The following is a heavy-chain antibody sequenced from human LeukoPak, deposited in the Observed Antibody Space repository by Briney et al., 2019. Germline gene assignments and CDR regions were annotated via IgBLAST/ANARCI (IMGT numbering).Heavy chain of an antibody. Sequence: SETLSLTCTVSGGSISSSSYYWGWIRQPPGKGLEWIGSIYYSGSTNYNPSLKSRVTISVDTSKNQFSLKLSSVTAADTAVYYCAREAYCGGDCYSGFDYWGQGTLVTVSS. J-gene: IGHJ4*02. D-gene: IGHD2-21*02. V-gene: IGHV4-39*07. CDR1: GGSISSSSYY. CDR2: IYYSGST. CDR3: AREAYCGGDCYSGFDY.